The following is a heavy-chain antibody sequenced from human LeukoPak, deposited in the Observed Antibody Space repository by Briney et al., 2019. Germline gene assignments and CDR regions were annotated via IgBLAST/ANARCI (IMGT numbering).Heavy chain of an antibody. V-gene: IGHV1-69*13. Sequence: GALVKVSFTASGYTFTSYGISWVRQAPGQGLEWMGGIIPIFGTANYAQKFQGRVTITADESTSTAYMELSSLRSEDTAVYYCARGTEGIAVAETLYYFDYWGQGTLVTVSS. CDR2: IIPIFGTA. CDR3: ARGTEGIAVAETLYYFDY. D-gene: IGHD6-19*01. J-gene: IGHJ4*02. CDR1: GYTFTSYG.